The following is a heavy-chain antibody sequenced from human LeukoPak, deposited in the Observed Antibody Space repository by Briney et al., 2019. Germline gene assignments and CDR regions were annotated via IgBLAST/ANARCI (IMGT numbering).Heavy chain of an antibody. CDR3: ARGRANFRYCSGGSCDGKTEYFQH. Sequence: SETLSLTCTVSGGSISSGDYYWSWIRQPPGKGLEWIGYIYYSGSTYYNPSLKSRVTISVDTSKNQFSLKLSSVTAADTAVYYCARGRANFRYCSGGSCDGKTEYFQHWGQGTLVTVSS. J-gene: IGHJ1*01. CDR2: IYYSGST. CDR1: GGSISSGDYY. D-gene: IGHD2-15*01. V-gene: IGHV4-30-4*08.